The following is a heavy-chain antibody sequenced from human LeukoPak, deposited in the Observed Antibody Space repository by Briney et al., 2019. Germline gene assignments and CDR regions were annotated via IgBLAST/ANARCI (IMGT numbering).Heavy chain of an antibody. D-gene: IGHD3-22*01. CDR1: GHTFSGYY. CDR3: ARGPRITMIVVVIPQLGFDP. V-gene: IGHV1-2*02. J-gene: IGHJ5*02. CDR2: FDPKRGAT. Sequence: ASVKVSCKASGHTFSGYYVHWVRQAPGQGLEWMGWFDPKRGATNYAQKFQGRVTMTRDTSISTAYMELSRLRSDDTAVYYCARGPRITMIVVVIPQLGFDPWGQGTLVTVSS.